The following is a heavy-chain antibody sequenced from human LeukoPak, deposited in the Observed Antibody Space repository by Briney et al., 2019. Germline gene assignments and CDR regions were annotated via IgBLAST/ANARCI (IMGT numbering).Heavy chain of an antibody. CDR1: GFTFSTYA. CDR3: AKEAGYSGYDYPDY. Sequence: GGSLRLSCAASGFTFSTYAMTWVRQAPGKGLEWVSVISGNADTTYYAESVKGRFTISRDNSKNTLYLQMNSLRAEDTAVYYCAKEAGYSGYDYPDYWGQGTLVTVSS. D-gene: IGHD5-12*01. CDR2: ISGNADTT. J-gene: IGHJ4*02. V-gene: IGHV3-23*01.